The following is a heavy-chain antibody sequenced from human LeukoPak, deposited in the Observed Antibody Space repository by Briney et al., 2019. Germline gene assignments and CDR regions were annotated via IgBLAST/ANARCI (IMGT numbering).Heavy chain of an antibody. CDR3: ARTRYYYGSRSYGAPYYFDY. CDR1: GGSINNYY. Sequence: SETLSLTCAVSGGSINNYYWSWIRQPPGKGLEWIGYIYDSGSTNYNPSLQSRVTTSLDTSKNQFSLKLSSVTAADTAVYYCARTRYYYGSRSYGAPYYFDYWGQGTLVTVSS. V-gene: IGHV4-59*08. J-gene: IGHJ4*02. D-gene: IGHD3-10*01. CDR2: IYDSGST.